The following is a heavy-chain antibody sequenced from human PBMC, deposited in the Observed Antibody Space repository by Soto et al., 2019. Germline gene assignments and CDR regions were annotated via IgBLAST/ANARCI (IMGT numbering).Heavy chain of an antibody. CDR2: IYYSGST. D-gene: IGHD4-17*01. J-gene: IGHJ3*02. CDR1: GGSIISYY. Sequence: SETLSLTCTVSGGSIISYYWSWIRQPPGKGLEWIGYIYYSGSTNYNPSLKSRVTISVDTSKNQFSLKLSSVTAADTAVYYCARHNYGSAFDIWGQGTMVTVSS. CDR3: ARHNYGSAFDI. V-gene: IGHV4-59*08.